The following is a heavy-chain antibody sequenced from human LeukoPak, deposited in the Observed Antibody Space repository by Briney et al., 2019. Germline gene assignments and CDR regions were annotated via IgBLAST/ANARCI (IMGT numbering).Heavy chain of an antibody. CDR2: ISPNSGGT. CDR1: GYTFTGYY. V-gene: IGHV1-2*02. CDR3: ARGSIYSSPREAYYYMDV. J-gene: IGHJ6*03. D-gene: IGHD6-13*01. Sequence: ASVKVSCKASGYTFTGYYMHWVRQAPGQGLEWMGWISPNSGGTNYAQKFQGRVTMTRDTSISTAYMELSRLRSDDTAVYYCARGSIYSSPREAYYYMDVWGKGTTVTVSS.